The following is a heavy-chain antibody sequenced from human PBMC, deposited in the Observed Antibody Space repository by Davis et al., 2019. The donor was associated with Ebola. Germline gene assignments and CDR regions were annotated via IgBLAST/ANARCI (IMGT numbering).Heavy chain of an antibody. V-gene: IGHV4-39*01. J-gene: IGHJ6*02. CDR2: IYYSGST. D-gene: IGHD3-16*01. Sequence: MPSETLSLTCTVSGGSISSSSSYWGWIRQPPGKGLEWIGTIYYSGSTYYNPSLKSRVTISVDTSKNQFSLKLSSVTAADTAVYYCAGERGYYGMDVWGQGTTVTVSS. CDR1: GGSISSSSSY. CDR3: AGERGYYGMDV.